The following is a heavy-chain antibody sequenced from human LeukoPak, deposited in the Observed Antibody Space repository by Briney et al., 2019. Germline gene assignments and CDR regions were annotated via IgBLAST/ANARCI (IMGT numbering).Heavy chain of an antibody. J-gene: IGHJ4*02. D-gene: IGHD6-19*01. CDR3: ARRDSSDWYSLDY. CDR1: GFTFRSYA. Sequence: GGSLRLSCAASGFTFRSYAMSGVRQAPGKGLEWVSSISSSARSTYYADSLKGRFTISRDNSKGTLSLQMTSLRPEDTAIYYCARRDSSDWYSLDYWGQGTLVTVSS. V-gene: IGHV3-23*01. CDR2: ISSSARST.